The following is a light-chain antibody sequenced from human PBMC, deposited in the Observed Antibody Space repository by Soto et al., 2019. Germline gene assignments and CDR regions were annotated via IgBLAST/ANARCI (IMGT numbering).Light chain of an antibody. CDR2: GAS. CDR1: QSVSSSY. J-gene: IGKJ3*01. V-gene: IGKV3-20*01. Sequence: EIVLKQSPGPLSLSPGERATLSCRASQSVSSSYLAWYQHKPGQAPRLLIYGASSRATGIPDRFSGSGSGTDFTLTISSLEPEDFAVYYCQQYCSSPITFGPGTKVDIK. CDR3: QQYCSSPIT.